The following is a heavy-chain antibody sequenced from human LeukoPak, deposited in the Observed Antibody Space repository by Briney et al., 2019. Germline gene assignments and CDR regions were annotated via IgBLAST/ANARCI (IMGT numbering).Heavy chain of an antibody. CDR3: ASGGRGDYFDY. V-gene: IGHV3-21*01. CDR2: ISSSSSYI. D-gene: IGHD5-24*01. Sequence: PGGSLRLSCAASGFTFSSYSMNWVRQAPGKGLEWVSSISSSSSYIYYADSVKGRFTISRDNAKNSLYLQMNSLRAEDTAVHYCASGGRGDYFDYWGQGTLVTVFS. CDR1: GFTFSSYS. J-gene: IGHJ4*02.